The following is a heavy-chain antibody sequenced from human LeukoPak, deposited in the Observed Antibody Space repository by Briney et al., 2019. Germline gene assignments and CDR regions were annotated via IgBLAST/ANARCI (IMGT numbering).Heavy chain of an antibody. D-gene: IGHD4-23*01. V-gene: IGHV3-23*01. CDR1: GFTFSRYA. Sequence: PGGSLRLSCVASGFTFSRYAMCWVRPAPGKGREWVSASSGRGGSKYYAASLKGRFTIPRDNPNNTLYLQMNSLRAEDTAVYDCAKVPHGGKVTQPVHYWGQGTLVTVSS. CDR2: SSGRGGSK. CDR3: AKVPHGGKVTQPVHY. J-gene: IGHJ4*02.